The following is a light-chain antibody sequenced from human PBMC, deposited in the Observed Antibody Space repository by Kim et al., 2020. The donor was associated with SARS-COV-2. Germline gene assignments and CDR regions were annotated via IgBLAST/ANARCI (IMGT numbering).Light chain of an antibody. V-gene: IGKV1-27*01. CDR2: AAS. Sequence: DIQMTQSPPSLSASVGDRVTITCRASQGITNSLTWYQQKPENAPMILSYAASTLQSGVPSRFSGSGSGTDFTLTISSLQPEDVATYYCQKCVSAPLTFGEGTKVDIK. J-gene: IGKJ1*01. CDR1: QGITNS. CDR3: QKCVSAPLT.